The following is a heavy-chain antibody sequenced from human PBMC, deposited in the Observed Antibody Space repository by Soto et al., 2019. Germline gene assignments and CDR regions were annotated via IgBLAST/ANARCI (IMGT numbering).Heavy chain of an antibody. Sequence: GGSLRLSCAASGFTFSSYSMNWVRQAPGKGLEWVSSISSSSSYIYYADSVKGRLTISRDNAKNSLYLQMNSLRAEDTAVYYCARDQDDFWSGNNWFDPWGQGTLVTVSS. CDR2: ISSSSSYI. J-gene: IGHJ5*02. V-gene: IGHV3-21*01. CDR3: ARDQDDFWSGNNWFDP. CDR1: GFTFSSYS. D-gene: IGHD3-3*01.